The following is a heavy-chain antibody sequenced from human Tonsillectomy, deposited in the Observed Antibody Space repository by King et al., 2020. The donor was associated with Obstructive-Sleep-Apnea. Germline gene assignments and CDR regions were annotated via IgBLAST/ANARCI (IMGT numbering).Heavy chain of an antibody. J-gene: IGHJ5*02. CDR3: ARGVSGDPGDWFDP. V-gene: IGHV4-4*02. Sequence: VQLQESGPGLVKPSGTLSLTCAVSGGSISSRSWWSWVRQAPGTGLEWIGEIDHSGTTNYNPSLKSRVTFSVDKSKNHFSLKVNSVTAADTAVYYCARGVSGDPGDWFDPWGQGTLVTVSS. CDR1: GGSISSRSW. CDR2: IDHSGTT. D-gene: IGHD4-17*01.